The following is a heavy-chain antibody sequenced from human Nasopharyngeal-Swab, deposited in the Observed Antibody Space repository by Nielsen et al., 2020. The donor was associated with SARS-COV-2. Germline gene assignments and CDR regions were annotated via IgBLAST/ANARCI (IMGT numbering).Heavy chain of an antibody. CDR2: ISASGGST. CDR3: AKDSTMISY. Sequence: GGSLRLSCAASGFSFSRYAMSWVRQTPGKGLEWVSGISASGGSTYYADSVKGRFTISRDNSRNTLSLQMNSLRVEDTAVYYCAKDSTMISYWGQGTLVTVSS. V-gene: IGHV3-23*01. CDR1: GFSFSRYA. J-gene: IGHJ4*02. D-gene: IGHD3-22*01.